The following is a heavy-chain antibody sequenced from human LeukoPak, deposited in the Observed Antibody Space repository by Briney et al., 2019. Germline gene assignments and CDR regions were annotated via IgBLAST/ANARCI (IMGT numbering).Heavy chain of an antibody. Sequence: ASVKVSCKASGYTFTGYYMHWVRQAPGQGLEWMGGISPNSGGTNYAQKFQGRVTMTRDTSTSTAYMELSRLRSDDTAVYCCARLRALSYYDSSGDLYYFEYWGQGTLVTVSS. J-gene: IGHJ4*02. CDR1: GYTFTGYY. D-gene: IGHD3-22*01. CDR3: ARLRALSYYDSSGDLYYFEY. V-gene: IGHV1-2*02. CDR2: ISPNSGGT.